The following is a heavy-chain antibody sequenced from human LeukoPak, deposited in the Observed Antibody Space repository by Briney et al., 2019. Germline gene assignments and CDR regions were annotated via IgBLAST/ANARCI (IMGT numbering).Heavy chain of an antibody. CDR1: GYSFTSYW. CDR3: ARRLLWFGELFHDAFVI. V-gene: IGHV5-51*01. CDR2: IYPGDSDT. D-gene: IGHD3-10*01. J-gene: IGHJ3*02. Sequence: GESLKISCKGSGYSFTSYWIGWVRQMPGKGLEWMGIIYPGDSDTRYSPSFQGQVTISADKSISTAYLQWSSLKASDTAMYYCARRLLWFGELFHDAFVIWGQGTMVTVSS.